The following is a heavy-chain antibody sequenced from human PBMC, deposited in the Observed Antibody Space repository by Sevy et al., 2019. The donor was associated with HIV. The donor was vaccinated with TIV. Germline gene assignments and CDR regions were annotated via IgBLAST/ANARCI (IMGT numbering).Heavy chain of an antibody. CDR3: ARDCSSATCLWGLDV. CDR2: IKRDGSEQ. V-gene: IGHV3-7*03. J-gene: IGHJ6*02. D-gene: IGHD2-2*01. Sequence: GGSLRLSCAASGFTFSNYWMSWVRQAPGKGLEWVANIKRDGSEQYDVASVKGRFTISRDNAKTSLYLQMNSLRAEDTAVYYCARDCSSATCLWGLDVWGQGTTVTVSS. CDR1: GFTFSNYW.